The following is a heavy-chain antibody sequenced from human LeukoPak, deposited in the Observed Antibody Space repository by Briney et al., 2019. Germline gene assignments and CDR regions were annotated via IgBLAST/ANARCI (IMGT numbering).Heavy chain of an antibody. D-gene: IGHD2-2*01. V-gene: IGHV3-23*01. J-gene: IGHJ4*02. CDR3: AKGPLGPRYCSSPSCYVDY. CDR2: ISGSGGST. CDR1: GFTLSSYA. Sequence: GGSLRLSCAASGFTLSSYAMSWVRQAPGKGLEWVSAISGSGGSTYYADSVKGRFTISRDNSKNTLYLQMNSLRAEDTAVYYCAKGPLGPRYCSSPSCYVDYWGQGTLVTVSS.